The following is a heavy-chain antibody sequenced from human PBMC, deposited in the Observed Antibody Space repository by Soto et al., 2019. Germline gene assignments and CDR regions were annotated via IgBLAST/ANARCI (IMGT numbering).Heavy chain of an antibody. CDR1: GYTFTSYT. Sequence: QVQLVQSGAEEKKPGASVKVSCKASGYTFTSYTMHWVRQAPGQRLEWMGWINAGNGNTKYSQKFQGRVTITRDTSANTAYMELSSLRSEDTAVYYCARSFVVVTDFDYWGQGTLVTVCS. V-gene: IGHV1-3*05. CDR2: INAGNGNT. J-gene: IGHJ4*02. D-gene: IGHD2-21*02. CDR3: ARSFVVVTDFDY.